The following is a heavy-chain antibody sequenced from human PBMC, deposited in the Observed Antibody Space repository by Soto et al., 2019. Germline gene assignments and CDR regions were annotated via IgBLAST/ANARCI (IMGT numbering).Heavy chain of an antibody. CDR2: IYYSGST. D-gene: IGHD5-12*01. J-gene: IGHJ6*03. V-gene: IGHV4-59*01. CDR1: GGSISSYY. Sequence: SETLSLTRTVSGGSISSYYGSWIRQPPGKGLGWIGYIYYSGSTNYNPSLKSRVTISVDTSKNQFSLKLSSVTAADTAVYYCARRGLYSGYEYDYYYYYMDVWGKGTTVTVSS. CDR3: ARRGLYSGYEYDYYYYYMDV.